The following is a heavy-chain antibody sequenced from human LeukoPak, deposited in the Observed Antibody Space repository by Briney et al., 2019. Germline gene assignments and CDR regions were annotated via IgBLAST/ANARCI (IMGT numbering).Heavy chain of an antibody. D-gene: IGHD2-15*01. CDR3: ARPHCGGGSCYLDY. CDR2: ISRSGSYI. CDR1: GFTFSSYS. V-gene: IGHV3-21*04. Sequence: PGGSLRLSCAASGFTFSSYSMNWVRQAPGKGLEWVSSISRSGSYIYYADSVKGRFTISRDNAKNSLYLQMNNLRAEDAAVYYCARPHCGGGSCYLDYWGQGTLVTVSS. J-gene: IGHJ4*02.